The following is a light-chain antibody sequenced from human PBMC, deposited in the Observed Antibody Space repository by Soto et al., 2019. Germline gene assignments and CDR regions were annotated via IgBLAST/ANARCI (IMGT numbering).Light chain of an antibody. CDR2: GAS. Sequence: EIVMTQSTATLSLSPGERATLSCSASQSVSDYLAWFQQKPGQAPRLLIYGASTSATGIPDRFTGSGSGTEFTLTISSLQSEDFAVYYCQQYNNWPLTFGGGTRVEIK. V-gene: IGKV3-15*01. CDR1: QSVSDY. CDR3: QQYNNWPLT. J-gene: IGKJ4*01.